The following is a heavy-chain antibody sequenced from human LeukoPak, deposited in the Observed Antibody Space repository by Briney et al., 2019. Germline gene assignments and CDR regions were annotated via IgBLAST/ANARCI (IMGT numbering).Heavy chain of an antibody. CDR1: GFTFSSYG. CDR2: ISYDGSNK. D-gene: IGHD5-18*01. V-gene: IGHV3-30*18. CDR3: AKVGYSSMHTLDY. J-gene: IGHJ4*02. Sequence: GGSLRLSCAASGFTFSSYGMHWVRQAPGKGLEWVAVISYDGSNKYYADSVKGRFTISRDNSKNTLYLQMNSLRAEDTAVYYCAKVGYSSMHTLDYWGQGTLVTVSS.